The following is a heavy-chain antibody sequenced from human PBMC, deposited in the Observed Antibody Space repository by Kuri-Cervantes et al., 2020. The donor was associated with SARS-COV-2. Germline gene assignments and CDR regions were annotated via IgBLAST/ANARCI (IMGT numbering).Heavy chain of an antibody. V-gene: IGHV4-39*07. J-gene: IGHJ6*02. CDR2: IYYSGST. CDR1: GGSISSSSYY. D-gene: IGHD2-2*01. Sequence: ESLKISCTVSGGSISSSSYYWGWIRQPPGKGLEWIGSIYYSGSTYYNPSLKSRVTISVDTSKNQFSLKLSSVTAADTAVYYCARDSRYCSSTSCYYYYGMDVWGQGTTVTVSS. CDR3: ARDSRYCSSTSCYYYYGMDV.